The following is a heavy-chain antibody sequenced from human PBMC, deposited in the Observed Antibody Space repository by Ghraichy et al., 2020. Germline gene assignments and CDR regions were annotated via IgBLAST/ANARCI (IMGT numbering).Heavy chain of an antibody. CDR2: IRSKAYGGTT. D-gene: IGHD3-3*01. V-gene: IGHV3-49*03. CDR3: TRSGYDFWSGYTTPPQYYFDY. Sequence: GGSLRLSCTASGFTFGDYAMSWFRQAPGKGLEWVGFIRSKAYGGTTEYAASVKGRFTISRDDSKSIAYLQMNSLKTEDTAVYYCTRSGYDFWSGYTTPPQYYFDYWGQGTLVTVSS. J-gene: IGHJ4*02. CDR1: GFTFGDYA.